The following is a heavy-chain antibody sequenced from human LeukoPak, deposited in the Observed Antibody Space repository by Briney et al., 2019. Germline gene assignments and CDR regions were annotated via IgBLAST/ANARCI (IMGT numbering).Heavy chain of an antibody. CDR1: GYTFSDYY. J-gene: IGHJ4*02. Sequence: ASVKISCKASGYTFSDYYIHWVRQAPGQGLEWMGWITPNSGGTKYAQRFQGRVTMTRDTSISTAYMDLSSLGSDDTAVFYCVRESATRRTSGFDYWGQGTPVTVSS. D-gene: IGHD2-15*01. CDR2: ITPNSGGT. CDR3: VRESATRRTSGFDY. V-gene: IGHV1-2*02.